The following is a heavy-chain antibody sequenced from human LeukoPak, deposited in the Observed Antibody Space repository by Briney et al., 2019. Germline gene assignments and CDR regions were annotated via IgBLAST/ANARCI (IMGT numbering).Heavy chain of an antibody. CDR2: ISAYNGNT. CDR1: GYTFTSYG. J-gene: IGHJ4*02. V-gene: IGHV1-18*01. D-gene: IGHD2-2*01. Sequence: GASVKVSCKASGYTFTSYGISWVRQAPGQGLEWMGWISAYNGNTNYAQKLQGRVTMTTDTSTSTAYMELRSLRSDDTAVYYCARENQRYCSSTSCYQGTDYYFDYWGQGTLVTVSS. CDR3: ARENQRYCSSTSCYQGTDYYFDY.